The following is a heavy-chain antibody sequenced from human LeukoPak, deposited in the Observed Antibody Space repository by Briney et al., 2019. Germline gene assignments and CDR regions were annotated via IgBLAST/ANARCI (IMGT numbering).Heavy chain of an antibody. CDR1: GFTFSSYA. D-gene: IGHD3-9*01. Sequence: GGSLRLSCAASGFTFSSYAMHWVRQAPGKGLEYVSAISSNGGSTYYANSVKGRFTISRDNSKNTLYLQMGSLRAEDMAVYYCARDLTTPYYDILTGYYKSFDYWGQGTLVTVSS. CDR3: ARDLTTPYYDILTGYYKSFDY. CDR2: ISSNGGST. J-gene: IGHJ4*02. V-gene: IGHV3-64*01.